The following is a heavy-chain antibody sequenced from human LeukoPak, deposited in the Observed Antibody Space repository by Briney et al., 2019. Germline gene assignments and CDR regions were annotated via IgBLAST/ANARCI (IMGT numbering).Heavy chain of an antibody. CDR3: AKGRSCAHLFDL. CDR1: GFTFSTCW. D-gene: IGHD2-21*01. CDR2: IKQDGSEK. V-gene: IGHV3-7*01. J-gene: IGHJ4*02. Sequence: GGSLRLSCAASGFTFSTCWMTSGRQAPGKGLEWVANIKQDGSEKFYVDSVKGRFTISRDNPKNLLYLQMNSLRAEDTAVYYCAKGRSCAHLFDLWGQGTLVTVSS.